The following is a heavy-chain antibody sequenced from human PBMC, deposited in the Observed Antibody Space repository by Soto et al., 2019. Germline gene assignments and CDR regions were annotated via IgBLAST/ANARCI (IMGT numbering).Heavy chain of an antibody. CDR1: GGSSQIYY. D-gene: IGHD1-20*01. Sequence: LCGGSSQIYYWSWIRQPAGKGLEWIGRIYSSGSTNYNPSLKSRVTMSIDTSKNQFSLKLSSVTAADTAVYYCACLYNWNGWSDYWGQGTLVTVSS. CDR2: IYSSGST. V-gene: IGHV4-4*07. CDR3: ACLYNWNGWSDY. J-gene: IGHJ4*02.